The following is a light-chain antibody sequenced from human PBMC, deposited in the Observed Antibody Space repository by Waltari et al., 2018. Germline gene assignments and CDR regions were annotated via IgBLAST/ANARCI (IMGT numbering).Light chain of an antibody. V-gene: IGLV2-14*03. CDR3: CSYTTTTTWV. Sequence: QSALTQPASVSGSPGQSITISCSGTGSDIGGFNYVSWYQQRPGKAPKLLIYGVSHRPSGVSDRFSVSKSGNRASLTISGLHAEDDSDYYCCSYTTTTTWVFGGGTKLTVL. CDR1: GSDIGGFNY. J-gene: IGLJ3*02. CDR2: GVS.